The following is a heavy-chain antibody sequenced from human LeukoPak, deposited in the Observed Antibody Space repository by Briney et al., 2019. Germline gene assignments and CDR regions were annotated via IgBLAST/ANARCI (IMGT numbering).Heavy chain of an antibody. CDR3: ARAQQQLVTYYFDY. CDR2: IYYSGST. V-gene: IGHV4-31*11. Sequence: SQTLSLTCAVSGGSISSGGYSWSWIRQPPGKGLEWIGYIYYSGSTYYNPSLKSRVTISVDTSKNQFSLKLSSVTAADTAVYYCARAQQQLVTYYFDYWGQGTLVTVSS. J-gene: IGHJ4*02. D-gene: IGHD6-13*01. CDR1: GGSISSGGYS.